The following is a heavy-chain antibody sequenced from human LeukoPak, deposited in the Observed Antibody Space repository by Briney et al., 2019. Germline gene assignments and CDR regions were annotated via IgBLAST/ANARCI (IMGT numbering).Heavy chain of an antibody. V-gene: IGHV3-30*02. Sequence: GGSLRLSCAASGFTFSSYGMHWVRQAPGKGLEWVAFIRYDGSNKYYADSVKGRFTISRDNSKNTLYLQMNSLRAEDTAVYYCAKDPTEYYDTSPPNDYWGQGTLVTVSS. D-gene: IGHD3-22*01. J-gene: IGHJ4*02. CDR1: GFTFSSYG. CDR2: IRYDGSNK. CDR3: AKDPTEYYDTSPPNDY.